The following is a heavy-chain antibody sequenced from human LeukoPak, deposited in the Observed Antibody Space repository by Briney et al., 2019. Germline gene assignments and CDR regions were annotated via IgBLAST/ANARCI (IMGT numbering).Heavy chain of an antibody. Sequence: SETLSLTCTVSGGSISSSSYYWGWIRQPPGKGLEWIGSIYYSGSTYYNPSLKSRVTISVDTSKNQFSLKLSSVTAADTAVYYCARLRNAHPVFYWGQGTLVTVSS. CDR2: IYYSGST. J-gene: IGHJ4*02. CDR1: GGSISSSSYY. CDR3: ARLRNAHPVFY. V-gene: IGHV4-39*01.